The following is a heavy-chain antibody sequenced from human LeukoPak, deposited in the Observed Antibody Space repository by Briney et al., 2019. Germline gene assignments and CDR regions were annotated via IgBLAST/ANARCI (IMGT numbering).Heavy chain of an antibody. J-gene: IGHJ4*02. CDR2: ISWNSGSI. CDR1: GFTFDDYA. Sequence: GGSLRLSCAASGFTFDDYAMHWVRQAPGKGLEWVSGISWNSGSIGYADSVKGRFTISRDNAKNSLYLQMNSLRAEDTAVYYCASEYYGSGSYVYWGQGTLVTVSS. CDR3: ASEYYGSGSYVY. V-gene: IGHV3-9*01. D-gene: IGHD3-10*01.